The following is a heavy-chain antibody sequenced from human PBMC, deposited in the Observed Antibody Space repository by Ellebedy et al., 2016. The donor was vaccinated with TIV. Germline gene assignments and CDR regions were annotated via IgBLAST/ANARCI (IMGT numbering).Heavy chain of an antibody. V-gene: IGHV6-1*01. J-gene: IGHJ4*02. D-gene: IGHD2/OR15-2a*01. CDR2: AYYRSKWLN. CDR1: GDSVSASSTT. CDR3: VKEYGPPALFDY. Sequence: MPSETLSLTCAIPGDSVSASSTTWNWIMQSPSRGLEWLGRAYYRSKWLNDYAVSVKGRISISPDTSKNQISLQLASVTPEDTAVYYCVKEYGPPALFDYWGQGTLVTVSS.